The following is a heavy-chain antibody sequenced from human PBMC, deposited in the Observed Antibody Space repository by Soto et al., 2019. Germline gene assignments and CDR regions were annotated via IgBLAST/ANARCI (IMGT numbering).Heavy chain of an antibody. CDR1: GFTFSSYS. CDR2: ISSSSSTI. D-gene: IGHD6-13*01. J-gene: IGHJ1*01. Sequence: PGGSLRLSCAASGFTFSSYSMNWVRQAPGKGLEWVSYISSSSSTIYYADSVKGRFTISRDNVKNSLYLQMNSLRAEDTAVYYCARDLGSSWYPEYFQHWGQGTLVTVSS. V-gene: IGHV3-48*01. CDR3: ARDLGSSWYPEYFQH.